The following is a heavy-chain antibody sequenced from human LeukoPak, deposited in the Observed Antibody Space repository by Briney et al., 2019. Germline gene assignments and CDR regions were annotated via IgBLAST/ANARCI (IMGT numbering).Heavy chain of an antibody. CDR1: GGSISSGGYY. V-gene: IGHV4-61*08. Sequence: SETLSLTCTVSGGSISSGGYYWSWIRPPPGKGLDWIGYIHYTGRTNYNPSLRSRVTISIATSKNQFSLKLSSVTAADTAVYYCARHSSGYDPYFDYWGRGTLVTVSS. CDR3: ARHSSGYDPYFDY. CDR2: IHYTGRT. D-gene: IGHD5-12*01. J-gene: IGHJ4*02.